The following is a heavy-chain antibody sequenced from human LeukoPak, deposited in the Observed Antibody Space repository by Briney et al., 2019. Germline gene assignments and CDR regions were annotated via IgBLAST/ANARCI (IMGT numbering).Heavy chain of an antibody. V-gene: IGHV3-30*18. CDR2: ISYDGSNK. J-gene: IGHJ4*02. Sequence: GGSLRLSCAASGFTFSSYGMHWVRQAPGKGLEWVAVISYDGSNKYYADSVKGRFTIPRDNFKRTLYLQMSSLRTDDTAVYFCVQDRTMAGTPGYWGQGTLVTVSS. CDR3: VQDRTMAGTPGY. CDR1: GFTFSSYG. D-gene: IGHD6-19*01.